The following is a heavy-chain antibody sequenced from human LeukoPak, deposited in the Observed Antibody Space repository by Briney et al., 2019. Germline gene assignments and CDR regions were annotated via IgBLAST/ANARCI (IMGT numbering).Heavy chain of an antibody. D-gene: IGHD2-2*01. J-gene: IGHJ4*02. Sequence: ASVKVSCKASGGTFSSYAISWVRPAPGQGLEWMGGIIPIFGTANYAQEFQGRVTITRDTSASTAYMELSSLRSEDMAVYYCARDSLSYQLLLYRGMGIDYWGQGTLVTVSS. CDR1: GGTFSSYA. CDR3: ARDSLSYQLLLYRGMGIDY. V-gene: IGHV1-69*05. CDR2: IIPIFGTA.